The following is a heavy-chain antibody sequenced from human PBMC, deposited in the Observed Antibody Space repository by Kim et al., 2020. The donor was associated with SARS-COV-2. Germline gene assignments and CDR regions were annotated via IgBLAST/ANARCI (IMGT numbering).Heavy chain of an antibody. Sequence: YAQGFTGRFVFSLDTSVSTAYLQISSLKAEDTAVYYCARATGGYGKLFDYWGQGTLVTVSS. V-gene: IGHV7-4-1*02. CDR3: ARATGGYGKLFDY. J-gene: IGHJ4*02. D-gene: IGHD5-12*01.